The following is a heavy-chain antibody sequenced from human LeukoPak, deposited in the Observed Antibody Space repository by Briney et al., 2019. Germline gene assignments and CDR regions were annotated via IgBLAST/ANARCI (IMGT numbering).Heavy chain of an antibody. J-gene: IGHJ4*02. CDR2: ISASNGDA. CDR3: ARGSHVERDDF. V-gene: IGHV1-18*01. Sequence: GASVNVSCKASGYTFTNYGITWVRQAPGQGLEWMGWISASNGDAHYSEKFQDRITVTTDTSTSTAYMELRSLVSDDTAVYYCARGSHVERDDFWGQGTLITVSS. CDR1: GYTFTNYG. D-gene: IGHD1-1*01.